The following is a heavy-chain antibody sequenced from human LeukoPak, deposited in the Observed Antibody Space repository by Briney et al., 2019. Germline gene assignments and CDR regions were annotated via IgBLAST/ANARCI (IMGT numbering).Heavy chain of an antibody. CDR3: ARDGENSYGSIDY. CDR1: GGSISSGDYY. J-gene: IGHJ4*02. D-gene: IGHD5-18*01. CDR2: IYYSGST. Sequence: SQTLSLTCTVSGGSISSGDYYGSWIRQPPGKGLEWIGYIYYSGSTYYNPSLKSRVTISVDTSKNQFSLKLSSVTAADTAVYYCARDGENSYGSIDYWGQGTLVTVSS. V-gene: IGHV4-30-4*01.